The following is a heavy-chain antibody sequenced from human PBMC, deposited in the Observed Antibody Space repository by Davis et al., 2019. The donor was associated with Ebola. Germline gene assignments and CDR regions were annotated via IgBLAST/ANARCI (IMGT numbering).Heavy chain of an antibody. CDR2: ISAYNGNT. Sequence: AASVKVSCKASGYTFTSYGISWVRQAPGQGLEWMGWISAYNGNTNDAQKLQGRVTMTTDTSTSTAYMELRSLRSDDTAVYYCARAQFPTTSDHWGQGTLVTVSS. CDR3: ARAQFPTTSDH. CDR1: GYTFTSYG. D-gene: IGHD1-1*01. V-gene: IGHV1-18*01. J-gene: IGHJ4*02.